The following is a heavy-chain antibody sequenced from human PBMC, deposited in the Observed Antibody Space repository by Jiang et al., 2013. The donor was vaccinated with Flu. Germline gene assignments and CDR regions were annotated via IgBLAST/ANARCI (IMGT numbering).Heavy chain of an antibody. CDR1: GGSISSSSYY. Sequence: VLLKPSETLSLTCTVSGGSISSSSYYWGWIRQPPGKGLEWIGSIYYSGSTYYNPSLKSRVTISVDTSKNQFSLKLSSVTAADTAVYYCAREPRDIVYAFDIWGQGTMVTVSS. V-gene: IGHV4-39*07. D-gene: IGHD5-12*01. CDR3: AREPRDIVYAFDI. J-gene: IGHJ3*02. CDR2: IYYSGST.